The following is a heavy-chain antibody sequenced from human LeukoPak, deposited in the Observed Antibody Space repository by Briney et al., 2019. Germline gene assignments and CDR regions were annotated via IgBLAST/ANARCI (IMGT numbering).Heavy chain of an antibody. CDR2: ISWNSGSI. V-gene: IGHV3-9*01. J-gene: IGHJ6*02. D-gene: IGHD2-2*02. CDR1: GFTFDDYA. Sequence: GGSLRLSCAASGFTFDDYAMHWVRQAPGKGLEWVSGISWNSGSIGYADSVKGRFTISRDNAKNSLYLQMNSLRAEDTALYYCAKDYCSSTSCHMTHYYGMDVWGQGTTVTVSS. CDR3: AKDYCSSTSCHMTHYYGMDV.